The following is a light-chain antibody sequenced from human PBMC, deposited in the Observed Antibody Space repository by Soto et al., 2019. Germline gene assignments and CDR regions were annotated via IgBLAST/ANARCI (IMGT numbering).Light chain of an antibody. CDR3: SSYTSSSLHV. J-gene: IGLJ1*01. CDR2: DVS. CDR1: SRDVGGYNY. Sequence: SALTQPASVSGSPGQSITISCTGTSRDVGGYNYVSWYQQHPGKAPKLMIYDVSNRPSGASNRFSGSKSGNTASLTISGLQAEDEADYYCSSYTSSSLHVFGTGTKVTVL. V-gene: IGLV2-14*03.